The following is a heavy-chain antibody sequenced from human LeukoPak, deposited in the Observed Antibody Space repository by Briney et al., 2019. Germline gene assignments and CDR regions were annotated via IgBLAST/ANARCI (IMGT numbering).Heavy chain of an antibody. CDR3: SGELWFGEFDAFDT. Sequence: GGSLRLSCGASGFSFSSYEMNWVSQAPGKGLGWVSYIGASGSTIAYADSGTGRLTISRGNAKNSLYLQMAGLRAEATAIYYASGELWFGEFDAFDTWGQGTMVTVSS. CDR1: GFSFSSYE. J-gene: IGHJ3*02. V-gene: IGHV3-48*03. CDR2: IGASGSTI. D-gene: IGHD3-10*01.